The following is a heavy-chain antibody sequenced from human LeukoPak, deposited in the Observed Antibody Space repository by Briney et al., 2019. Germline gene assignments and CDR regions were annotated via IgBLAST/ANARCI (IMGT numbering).Heavy chain of an antibody. V-gene: IGHV1-69*05. CDR3: ARDCSGGSCDHFDY. CDR1: GGTFSSYA. Sequence: ASVKVSCKASGGTFSSYAISWVRQAPGQGLEWMGRIIPIFGTANYAQKFQGRVTITTDESTSTAYMELSSLRSEDTAAYYCARDCSGGSCDHFDYWGQGTLVTVSS. D-gene: IGHD2-15*01. J-gene: IGHJ4*02. CDR2: IIPIFGTA.